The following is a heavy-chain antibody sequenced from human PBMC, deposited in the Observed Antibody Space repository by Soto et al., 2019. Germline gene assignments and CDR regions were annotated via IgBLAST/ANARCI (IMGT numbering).Heavy chain of an antibody. D-gene: IGHD2-2*01. Sequence: QVQLVESGGGVVQPGRSLRLSCAASGFTFSSYGMHWVRQAPGKGLEWVAVIWYYGSNKYYADSVKGRFTISRDNSKNTLYVQMTRLRAEDTAVYYLARGGSSTCCLDYWGQGTLVTVSS. CDR3: ARGGSSTCCLDY. J-gene: IGHJ4*02. CDR1: GFTFSSYG. CDR2: IWYYGSNK. V-gene: IGHV3-33*01.